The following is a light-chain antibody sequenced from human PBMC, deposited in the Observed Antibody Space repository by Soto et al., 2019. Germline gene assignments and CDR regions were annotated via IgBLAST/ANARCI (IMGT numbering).Light chain of an antibody. CDR3: SSYAGSNTDYV. J-gene: IGLJ1*01. V-gene: IGLV2-8*01. Sequence: QSALTQPPSASGSPGQSVTISCTGTSSDVGGYKYVSWYQQHPGKVPKLMIYEVSKRPSGVPDRFSGSKSGNTASLTVSGLQAEDEADYYCSSYAGSNTDYVFGTGTRSPS. CDR2: EVS. CDR1: SSDVGGYKY.